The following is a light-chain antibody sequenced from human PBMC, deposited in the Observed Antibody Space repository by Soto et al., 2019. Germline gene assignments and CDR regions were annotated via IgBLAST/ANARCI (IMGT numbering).Light chain of an antibody. CDR2: DVS. CDR1: SSDVGGYNY. V-gene: IGLV2-14*01. J-gene: IGLJ1*01. Sequence: QSALTQPASVSGSPGQSITISCTGTSSDVGGYNYVSWSQQHPGKAPKLMIYDVSNRPSGVSNRFSGSKSGNTASLTISGLQAEDEADYYCSSYTSSSTLGVFGTGTKLTVL. CDR3: SSYTSSSTLGV.